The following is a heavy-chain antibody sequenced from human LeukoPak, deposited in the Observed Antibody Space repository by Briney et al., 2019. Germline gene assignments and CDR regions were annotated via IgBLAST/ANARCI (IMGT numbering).Heavy chain of an antibody. CDR1: GVTFSSYW. CDR3: LRGDRRDY. CDR2: INTDGSVI. Sequence: GGSLRLSCVASGVTFSSYWMTWGRQAPGKGLEGVANINTDGSVINYVDSVKGRLIISRDNAKKSLYLQRNSLRVEATAVYYCLRGDRRDYWGQGTLVTVSS. J-gene: IGHJ4*02. V-gene: IGHV3-7*01.